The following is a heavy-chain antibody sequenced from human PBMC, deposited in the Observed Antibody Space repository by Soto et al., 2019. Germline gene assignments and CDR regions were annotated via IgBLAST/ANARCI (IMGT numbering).Heavy chain of an antibody. Sequence: SETLSLTCAVSSGSISSSNWWSWVRQPPGKGLEWIGEIYHSGSTNYNPSLKSRVTISVDKSKNQFSLKLSSVTAADTAVYYCARSPNWNDGLYYYYYMDVWGKGTTVTVSS. CDR2: IYHSGST. CDR1: SGSISSSNW. J-gene: IGHJ6*03. D-gene: IGHD1-1*01. V-gene: IGHV4-4*02. CDR3: ARSPNWNDGLYYYYYMDV.